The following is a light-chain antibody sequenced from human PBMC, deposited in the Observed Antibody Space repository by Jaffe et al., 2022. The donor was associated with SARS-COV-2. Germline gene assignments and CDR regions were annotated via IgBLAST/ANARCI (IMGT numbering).Light chain of an antibody. V-gene: IGKV1-16*02. CDR2: RVS. CDR1: QDISNY. CDR3: QQYHTYPPT. Sequence: DVQMTQSPSSLSAFVGDRVSITCRASQDISNYLAWFQQKPGKAPKSLIYRVSSLQYGVPSKFSGSGSGTDFTLTISSLQPEDIATYYCQQYHTYPPTFGGGTRVEIK. J-gene: IGKJ4*01.